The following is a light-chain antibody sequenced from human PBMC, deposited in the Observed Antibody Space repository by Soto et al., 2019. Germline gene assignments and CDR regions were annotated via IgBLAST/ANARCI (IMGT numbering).Light chain of an antibody. CDR1: QSVSSN. J-gene: IGKJ2*01. V-gene: IGKV3-15*01. Sequence: EIVMTQSPATLSVSPGERATLSCRASQSVSSNLAWYQQKPGQAPRLLIYGASTRATGIPARFSGSRSGTEFTLTISXLQSEDFAVYYCQQYNNWPYTFGQGTKLEIK. CDR3: QQYNNWPYT. CDR2: GAS.